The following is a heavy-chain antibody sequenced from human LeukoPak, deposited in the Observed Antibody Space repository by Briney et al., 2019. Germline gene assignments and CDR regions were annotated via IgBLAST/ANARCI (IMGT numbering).Heavy chain of an antibody. CDR1: GYTFTGYY. Sequence: ASVKVSCKASGYTFTGYYMHWVRHAPGQGLEWMAWINPKSGGTNYAQKFQGRVTMTRDTSISTAYMEVSRLRSDDTAVYYCARDSVESGRYFDYWGQGTLVTVSS. J-gene: IGHJ4*02. D-gene: IGHD1-26*01. CDR2: INPKSGGT. V-gene: IGHV1-2*02. CDR3: ARDSVESGRYFDY.